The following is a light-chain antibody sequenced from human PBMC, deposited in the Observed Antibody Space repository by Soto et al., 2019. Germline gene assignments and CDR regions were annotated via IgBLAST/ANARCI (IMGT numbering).Light chain of an antibody. J-gene: IGLJ2*01. V-gene: IGLV3-21*02. CDR3: QVWHNSDHAV. CDR2: DHS. CDR1: NIGSKN. Sequence: SYELTQPPSVSVAPGQTARITCGGNNIGSKNVHWYKQKPGQAPVVVLFDHSDRPSGIPERFSGSISGNTATLTISRVEAGDEADYYCQVWHNSDHAVFGGGTKLTVL.